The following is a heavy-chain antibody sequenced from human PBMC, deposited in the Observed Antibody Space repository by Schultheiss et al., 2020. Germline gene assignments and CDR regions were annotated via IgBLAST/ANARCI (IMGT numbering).Heavy chain of an antibody. CDR3: AKDRVVTASAFDY. Sequence: GGSLRLSCAASGFTFSSYAMSWVRQAPGKGLEWVSTISGSGGSTYYAESMKGRITISRDNSKNTLYLQMNSLRAEDTAIYYCAKDRVVTASAFDYWGQGSLVTVSS. D-gene: IGHD2-21*02. CDR2: ISGSGGST. CDR1: GFTFSSYA. J-gene: IGHJ4*02. V-gene: IGHV3-23*01.